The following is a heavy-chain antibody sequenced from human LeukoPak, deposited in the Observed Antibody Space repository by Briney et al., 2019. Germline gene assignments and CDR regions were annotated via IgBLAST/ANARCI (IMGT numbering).Heavy chain of an antibody. CDR3: ARGGNYSYGY. Sequence: PSETLSLTCSVSGGSISRDYWSWIRQPAGKGLEWIGRIYSSGSTYYSPSLKSRVTMSADTSENQFSLKLSSVTAADTAVYYCARGGNYSYGYWGQGTLVTVSS. CDR2: IYSSGST. D-gene: IGHD3-16*01. CDR1: GGSISRDY. J-gene: IGHJ4*02. V-gene: IGHV4-4*07.